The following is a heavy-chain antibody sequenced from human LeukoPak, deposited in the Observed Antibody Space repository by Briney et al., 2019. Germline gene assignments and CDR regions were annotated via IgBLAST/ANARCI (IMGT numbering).Heavy chain of an antibody. CDR2: ISYDGSNK. Sequence: GGSLRLSCAASGFTFSSYGMHWVRQAPGKGLEWVAVISYDGSNKYYADSVKGRFTISRDNSKNTLYLQMNSLRAEDTAVYYCATGEMATMLDYWGQGTLVTVSS. CDR1: GFTFSSYG. V-gene: IGHV3-30*03. J-gene: IGHJ4*02. D-gene: IGHD5-24*01. CDR3: ATGEMATMLDY.